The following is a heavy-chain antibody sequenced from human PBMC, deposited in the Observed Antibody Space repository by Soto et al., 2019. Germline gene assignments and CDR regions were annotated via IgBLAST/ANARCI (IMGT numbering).Heavy chain of an antibody. V-gene: IGHV4-39*01. CDR1: GGSLGSSGYY. D-gene: IGHD6-13*01. CDR2: IYYSGNT. J-gene: IGHJ4*02. Sequence: SETLSLTCTVSGGSLGSSGYYWGWIRQSPGKGLEWIGNIYYSGNTFYNPSLKSRVTISVDTSKNQIHLHLSAVTAADTAIFYCASIAAPGTTHFDFWGQGTLVTVSS. CDR3: ASIAAPGTTHFDF.